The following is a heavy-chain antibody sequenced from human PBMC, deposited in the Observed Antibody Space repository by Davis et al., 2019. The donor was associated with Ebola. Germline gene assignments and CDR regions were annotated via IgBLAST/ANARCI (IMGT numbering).Heavy chain of an antibody. V-gene: IGHV3-74*01. J-gene: IGHJ4*02. CDR2: INPDGSFT. D-gene: IGHD2-2*01. CDR1: GFTFSTYA. Sequence: PGGSLRLSCAGSGFTFSTYAMTWVRQAPGKGLVWVSRINPDGSFTDYADSVRGRFSVSRDSTNNTLYLQMDSLRAEDTAVYYCARSSYQPDYWGQGTLVTVSS. CDR3: ARSSYQPDY.